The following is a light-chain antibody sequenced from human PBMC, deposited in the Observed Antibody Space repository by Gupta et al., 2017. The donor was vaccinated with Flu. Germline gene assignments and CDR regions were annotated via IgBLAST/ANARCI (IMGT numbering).Light chain of an antibody. CDR1: DVGSKM. CDR2: YES. J-gene: IGLJ3*02. V-gene: IGLV3-21*02. Sequence: GQTTTFTGTSNDVGSKMGVSWQQQPARAPVMLVNYESNRPSGVAERFSSATSGNNATPPTTRVQAGDEADDYCHVWDTSSDHWVFGGGTKLTVL. CDR3: HVWDTSSDHWV.